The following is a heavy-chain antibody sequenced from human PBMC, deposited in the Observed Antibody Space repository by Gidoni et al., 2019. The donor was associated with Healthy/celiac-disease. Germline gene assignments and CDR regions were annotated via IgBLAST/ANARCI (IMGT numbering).Heavy chain of an antibody. J-gene: IGHJ5*02. V-gene: IGHV1-18*01. CDR3: ARDELGGNVGEDNWFDP. Sequence: NDTGKLQGRVTMTTDTSTSTAYMELRSLRSDDTAVYYCARDELGGNVGEDNWFDPWGQGTLVTVSS. D-gene: IGHD1-26*01.